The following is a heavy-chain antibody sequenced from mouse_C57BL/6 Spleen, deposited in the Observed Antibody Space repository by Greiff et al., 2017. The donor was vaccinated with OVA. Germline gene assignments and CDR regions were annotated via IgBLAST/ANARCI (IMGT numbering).Heavy chain of an antibody. Sequence: VQLQQSGAELVRPGASVTLSCKASGYTFTDYEMHWVKQTPVHGLEWIGAIDPETGGTAYNQKFKGKAILTADKSSSTAYMELRSLTAEDSAVYYCTRGYFDGWGTGTTVTVSS. CDR2: IDPETGGT. J-gene: IGHJ1*03. CDR3: TRGYFDG. CDR1: GYTFTDYE. V-gene: IGHV1-15*01.